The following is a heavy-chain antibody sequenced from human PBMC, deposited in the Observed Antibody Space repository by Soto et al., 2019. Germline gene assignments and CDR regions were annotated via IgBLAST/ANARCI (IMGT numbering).Heavy chain of an antibody. CDR3: ARAAFYCTNGVCYPTYWYFDL. D-gene: IGHD2-8*01. V-gene: IGHV6-1*01. CDR2: TYYRSKWYN. J-gene: IGHJ2*01. Sequence: SQTLSLPCAISGDSVSSNSAAWNWIRQSPSRGLEWLGRTYYRSKWYNDYAVSVKSRITINPDTSKNQFSLQLNSVTPEDTAVYYCARAAFYCTNGVCYPTYWYFDLWGRGTLVTVSS. CDR1: GDSVSSNSAA.